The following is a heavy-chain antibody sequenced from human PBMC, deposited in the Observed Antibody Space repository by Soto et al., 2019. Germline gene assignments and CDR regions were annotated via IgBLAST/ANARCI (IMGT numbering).Heavy chain of an antibody. V-gene: IGHV1-69*02. CDR1: GGTFSSYT. J-gene: IGHJ5*02. D-gene: IGHD3-9*01. CDR3: GVNEDDTNWFDP. CDR2: IIPILGIA. Sequence: QVQLVQSGAEVKKPGSSVKVSCKASGGTFSSYTISWVRQAPGQGLEWMGRIIPILGIANYAQKFQGRVTITADKSTSTAYMELSSLRSEDTAVYYCGVNEDDTNWFDPWGQGTLVTVSS.